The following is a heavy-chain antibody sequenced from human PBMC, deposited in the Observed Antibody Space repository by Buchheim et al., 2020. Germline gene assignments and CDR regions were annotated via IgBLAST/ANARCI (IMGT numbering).Heavy chain of an antibody. J-gene: IGHJ4*02. V-gene: IGHV4-39*01. Sequence: QLQLQESGPGLVKPSETLSLTCTVSGGSISSSSYYWGWIRQPPGKGLEWIGSIYYSVSTYYNPSLKSRVTISVDTSKNQFSLKLSSVTAADTAVYYCARLTYYYGSGNLFFDYWGQGTL. CDR3: ARLTYYYGSGNLFFDY. D-gene: IGHD3-10*01. CDR1: GGSISSSSYY. CDR2: IYYSVST.